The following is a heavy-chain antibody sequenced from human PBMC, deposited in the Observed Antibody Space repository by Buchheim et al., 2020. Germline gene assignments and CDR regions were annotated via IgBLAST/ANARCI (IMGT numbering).Heavy chain of an antibody. CDR1: GYSFSSYW. Sequence: EVQLVQSGAEVKKAGESLRISCKASGYSFSSYWFAWVRQMPGKGLEWVGIIYPDDSDTTYSPSFQGHVTIPVDKSLKTAYLQWKSLKPSDTAMYYCARLVSYLDYGGQGTL. CDR3: ARLVSYLDY. J-gene: IGHJ4*02. V-gene: IGHV5-51*03. D-gene: IGHD3-9*01. CDR2: IYPDDSDT.